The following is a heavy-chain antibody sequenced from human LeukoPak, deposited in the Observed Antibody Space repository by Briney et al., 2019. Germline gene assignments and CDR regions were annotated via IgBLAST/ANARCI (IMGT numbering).Heavy chain of an antibody. Sequence: GGSLRLSCAASGFIFSSYAMTWVRQAPGKGLEWVSAISSSVGSTYYADSVKGRFTISRDNSKNTLYLQMNSLRAEDTAVYYCARDWYEDYWGQGTLVTGSS. D-gene: IGHD6-13*01. V-gene: IGHV3-23*01. CDR2: ISSSVGST. CDR1: GFIFSSYA. CDR3: ARDWYEDY. J-gene: IGHJ4*02.